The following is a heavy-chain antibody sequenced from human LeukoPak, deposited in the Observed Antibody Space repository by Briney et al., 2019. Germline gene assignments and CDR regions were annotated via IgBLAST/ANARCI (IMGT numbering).Heavy chain of an antibody. J-gene: IGHJ4*02. CDR1: GGSISSYY. V-gene: IGHV4-59*01. CDR2: IYYSGST. CDR3: ARYVAAAGTVDY. Sequence: SETLSLTGTVSGGSISSYYWSWIRQPPGKGLEWIGYIYYSGSTNYNPSLKSRVTISVDTSKNQFSLKLSSVTAADTAVYYCARYVAAAGTVDYWGQGTLVTVSS. D-gene: IGHD6-13*01.